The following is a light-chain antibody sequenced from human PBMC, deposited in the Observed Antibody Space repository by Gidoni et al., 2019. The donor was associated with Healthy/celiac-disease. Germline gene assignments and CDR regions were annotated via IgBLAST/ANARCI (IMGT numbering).Light chain of an antibody. V-gene: IGKV1-9*01. CDR2: AAS. CDR3: QQLNSYPFT. J-gene: IGKJ3*01. CDR1: QGISSY. Sequence: DIQWTQSPSFLSASVGDRVTITCRASQGISSYLAWYQQKPGKAPRLLIYAASTMQSGVPSRFSGSGSGTEFTLTISSLQPEDFAAYYCQQLNSYPFTFGPGTKVDIK.